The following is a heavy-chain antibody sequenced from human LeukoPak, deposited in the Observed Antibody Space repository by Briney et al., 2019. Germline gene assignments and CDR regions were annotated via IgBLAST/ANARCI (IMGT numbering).Heavy chain of an antibody. V-gene: IGHV3-23*01. J-gene: IGHJ6*02. CDR3: AKGLVNCGGDCYSGGMDV. CDR1: GFTFSSYA. D-gene: IGHD2-21*02. Sequence: GASLRLSCAASGFTFSSYAMSWVRQAPGKGLEWVSAISGSGGNTYYVDSVKGRFTISRDNSKNTLYLQMNSLRAEDTAVYYCAKGLVNCGGDCYSGGMDVWGQGTTVTVSS. CDR2: ISGSGGNT.